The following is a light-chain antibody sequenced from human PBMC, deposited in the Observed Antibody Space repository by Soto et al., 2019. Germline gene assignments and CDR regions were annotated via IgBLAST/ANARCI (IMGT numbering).Light chain of an antibody. V-gene: IGKV1-5*01. J-gene: IGKJ1*01. CDR3: LKVSSFPRT. Sequence: DIQITHSPSTLSASVGDRVTITCLASQSISSWLAWYQQKPGKAPKLLIYDASSLESGVPSRFSGSGSGTEFILSINSLQPEDIATYYCLKVSSFPRTFGQGTKVDIK. CDR1: QSISSW. CDR2: DAS.